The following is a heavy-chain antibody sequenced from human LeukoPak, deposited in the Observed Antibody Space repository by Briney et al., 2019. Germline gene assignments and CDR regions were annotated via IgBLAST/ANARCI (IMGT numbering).Heavy chain of an antibody. CDR3: ATSFPLTDYYYDSTGYYGVDY. D-gene: IGHD3-22*01. Sequence: PGGSLRLSCAASVLTFSSHDMSWVRQVPGKGLEWVSGISGSGGSTYYADSVKGRFTISRDNSKNTLYLQMNSLRVEDTAVYYCATSFPLTDYYYDSTGYYGVDYWGQGTLVTVSS. CDR1: VLTFSSHD. J-gene: IGHJ4*02. V-gene: IGHV3-23*01. CDR2: ISGSGGST.